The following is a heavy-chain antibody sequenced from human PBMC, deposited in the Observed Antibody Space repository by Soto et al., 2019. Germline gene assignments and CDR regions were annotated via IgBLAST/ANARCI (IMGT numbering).Heavy chain of an antibody. CDR1: GGTFSSYA. D-gene: IGHD2-2*01. V-gene: IGHV1-69*01. Sequence: QVQLVQSGAEVKKPGSSVKVSCKASGGTFSSYAISWVRQAPGQGLEWMGGIIPISDTTNYAQTFQGRVTITADEATSTAYRELSSLRSEDTAVYYCARSQGSSTSLEIYYYYYYGMDVWGQGTTVTVSS. CDR2: IIPISDTT. CDR3: ARSQGSSTSLEIYYYYYYGMDV. J-gene: IGHJ6*02.